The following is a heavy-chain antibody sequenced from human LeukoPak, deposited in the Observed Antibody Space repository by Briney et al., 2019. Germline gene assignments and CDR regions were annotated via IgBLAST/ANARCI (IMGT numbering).Heavy chain of an antibody. Sequence: TGGPLRLSCAASGFTFSSYGMHWVRQAPGKGLEWVAFIRYDGSNKYYADSVKGRFTISRDNSKNTLYLQMNSLRAEDTAVYYCAKSPGYCSSTSCYRKDYFDYWGQGTLVTVSS. J-gene: IGHJ4*02. CDR3: AKSPGYCSSTSCYRKDYFDY. V-gene: IGHV3-30*02. CDR2: IRYDGSNK. D-gene: IGHD2-2*02. CDR1: GFTFSSYG.